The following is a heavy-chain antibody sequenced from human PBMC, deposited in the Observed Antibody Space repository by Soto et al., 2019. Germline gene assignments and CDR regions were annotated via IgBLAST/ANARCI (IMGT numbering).Heavy chain of an antibody. J-gene: IGHJ4*02. CDR3: ARRDGYNLR. Sequence: QVQLQETGPGLVKPSGTLSLTCAVSGGSIRSSNWWGWVRQPPGKGLEWIGEIYHSGSTNYNPSLKSRVTISVDTSKYQFSLKLSAVPAADTAVYYGARRDGYNLRWGQGTVVTVSS. V-gene: IGHV4-4*02. CDR1: GGSIRSSNW. D-gene: IGHD5-12*01. CDR2: IYHSGST.